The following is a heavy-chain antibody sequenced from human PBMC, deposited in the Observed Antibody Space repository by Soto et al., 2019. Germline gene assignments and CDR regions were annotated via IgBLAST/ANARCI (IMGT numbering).Heavy chain of an antibody. V-gene: IGHV1-46*01. CDR1: GYTFTGYY. J-gene: IGHJ4*02. D-gene: IGHD5-12*01. CDR3: ARELFGDGYNYAHY. CDR2: INPRGGST. Sequence: CKASGYTFTGYYMHWVRQAPGQGLEWMGIINPRGGSTSYAQKFQGRVTMPRDTSTSTVYMELSSLRSEDTAVYYCARELFGDGYNYAHYWGQGTLVTVSS.